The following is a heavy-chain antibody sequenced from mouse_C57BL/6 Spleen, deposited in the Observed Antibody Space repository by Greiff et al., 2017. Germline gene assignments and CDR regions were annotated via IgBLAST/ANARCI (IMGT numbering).Heavy chain of an antibody. CDR2: IYPGDGDT. J-gene: IGHJ4*01. CDR3: AREHYYGSSPYAMDY. V-gene: IGHV1-82*01. Sequence: VKLLESGPELVKPGASVKISCKASGYAFSSSWMNWVKQRPGKGLEWIGRIYPGDGDTNYNGKFKGKATLTADKSSSTAYMQLSSLTSEDSAVYFCAREHYYGSSPYAMDYWGQGTAVTVSS. CDR1: GYAFSSSW. D-gene: IGHD1-1*01.